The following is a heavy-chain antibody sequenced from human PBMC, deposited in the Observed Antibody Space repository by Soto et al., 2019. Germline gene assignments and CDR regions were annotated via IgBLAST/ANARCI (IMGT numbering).Heavy chain of an antibody. CDR3: ARSARMYYDFWSGSFGDY. CDR1: GYTFTGYY. Sequence: ASVKVSCKASGYTFTGYYMHWVRQAPGQGLEWMGWINPNSGGTNYAQKFQGRVTMTRDTSISTAYMELSRLRSDDTAVYYCARSARMYYDFWSGSFGDYWGQGTLVTVS. CDR2: INPNSGGT. V-gene: IGHV1-2*02. J-gene: IGHJ4*02. D-gene: IGHD3-3*01.